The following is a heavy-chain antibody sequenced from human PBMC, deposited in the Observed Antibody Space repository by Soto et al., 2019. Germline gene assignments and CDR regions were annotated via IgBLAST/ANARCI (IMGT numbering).Heavy chain of an antibody. V-gene: IGHV1-69*01. J-gene: IGHJ3*02. CDR3: ARGNAFDI. CDR1: GGTFSSFT. CDR2: FMPILGAA. Sequence: QLQLVQSGAEVTKPGSSVKVSCKASGGTFSSFTVNWVRQAPGQGLEWMGGFMPILGAANYAPKFQGRVTIIADESTNTGYMELSSLRSEDTAVYYCARGNAFDIWGQGTMVTVSS.